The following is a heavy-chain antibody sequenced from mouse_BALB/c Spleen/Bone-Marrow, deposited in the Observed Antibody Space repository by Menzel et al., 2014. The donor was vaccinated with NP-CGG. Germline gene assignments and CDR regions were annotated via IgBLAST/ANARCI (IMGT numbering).Heavy chain of an antibody. D-gene: IGHD1-2*01. J-gene: IGHJ4*01. CDR2: IWSGGST. V-gene: IGHV2-4-1*01. CDR1: GFSLTSYG. CDR3: ARNWGYGYLFYAMDY. Sequence: VMLVESGPGLVQPSQSLSITCTVSGFSLTSYGVHWVRQSPGEGLEWLGVIWSGGSTDYNAAFISRLSISKDNSKCQVFFKMNSLQADDTAIYYCARNWGYGYLFYAMDYWGQGTSVTVSS.